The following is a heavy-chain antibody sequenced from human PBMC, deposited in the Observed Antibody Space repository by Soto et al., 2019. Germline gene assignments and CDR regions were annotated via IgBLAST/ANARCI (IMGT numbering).Heavy chain of an antibody. CDR2: ISLYSDGT. CDR1: GYTFSNYG. V-gene: IGHV1-18*01. CDR3: GRERDGTSWSSAEYLQH. D-gene: IGHD6-13*01. Sequence: ASVKVSCKTSGYTFSNYGITWVRQAPGQPLEWLGWISLYSDGTNYAQKFQGRVSMTTDTSTTTAYMELRSLRSDDTAVYYCGRERDGTSWSSAEYLQHWGQGTLVTVSS. J-gene: IGHJ1*01.